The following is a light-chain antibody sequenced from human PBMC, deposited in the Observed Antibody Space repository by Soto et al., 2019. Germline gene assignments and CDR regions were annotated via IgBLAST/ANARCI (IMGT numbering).Light chain of an antibody. Sequence: EIVMTQSPATLSVSPGERATLSCRASQSVSTNLAWYQQKPGQAPRLLIYGASTRATGIPARFSGSGSVTDFTLNIRGLQSEDLAVCYCQQYHDWPSPFGQGTQVESK. CDR1: QSVSTN. V-gene: IGKV3-15*01. CDR3: QQYHDWPSP. J-gene: IGKJ1*01. CDR2: GAS.